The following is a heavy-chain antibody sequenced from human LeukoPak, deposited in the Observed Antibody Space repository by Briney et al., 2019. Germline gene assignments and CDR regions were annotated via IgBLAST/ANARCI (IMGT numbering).Heavy chain of an antibody. D-gene: IGHD2-21*01. V-gene: IGHV4-39*07. CDR1: GGSISSSSYY. Sequence: PSETLSLTCTVSGGSISSSSYYWGWIRQPPGKGLEWIGSIYYSGSTYYNPSFKSRVTISVDTSKNQFSLKLSSVTAADTAVYYCARVGIGSEKPPDYWGQGTLVTVSS. CDR3: ARVGIGSEKPPDY. CDR2: IYYSGST. J-gene: IGHJ4*02.